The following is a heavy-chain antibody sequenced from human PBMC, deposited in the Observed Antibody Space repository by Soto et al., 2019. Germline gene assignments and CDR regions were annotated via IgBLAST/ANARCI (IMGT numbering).Heavy chain of an antibody. D-gene: IGHD6-13*01. CDR1: GGSIRSGGYY. CDR3: ARGRAAGSSSWYYYYYGMDV. Sequence: TLSLTCTVSGGSIRSGGYYWSWIRQHPGKGLEWIGYIYYSGSTYFNPSLKSRVTISVDTSKKQFSLKLSSATAADTAIYYCARGRAAGSSSWYYYYYGMDVWGQGTTVTVSS. J-gene: IGHJ6*02. CDR2: IYYSGST. V-gene: IGHV4-31*03.